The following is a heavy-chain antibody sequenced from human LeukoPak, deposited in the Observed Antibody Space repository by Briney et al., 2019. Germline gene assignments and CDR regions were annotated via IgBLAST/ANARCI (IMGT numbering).Heavy chain of an antibody. CDR3: AKDVRRTGADAFDI. CDR1: GFTFSSYG. J-gene: IGHJ3*02. Sequence: AGGSLRLSCAASGFTFSSYGMHWVRQAPGKGLEWVAFIRYDGSNKYYADSVKGRFTISRDNSKNTLYLHVNSLRPEDTAVYYCAKDVRRTGADAFDIWGQGTMVTVSS. V-gene: IGHV3-30*02. D-gene: IGHD1-14*01. CDR2: IRYDGSNK.